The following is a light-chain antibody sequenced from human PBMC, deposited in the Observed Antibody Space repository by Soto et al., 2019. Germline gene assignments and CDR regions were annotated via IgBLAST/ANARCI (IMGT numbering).Light chain of an antibody. Sequence: QSALAQPASVSGSPGQSLTISCTGTSIDIAPYNYVSWYQQHPGKAPKLIIYEVSYRPSGISNLFSGSKSGNTASLTISGLQAEDEADYYCSSYTSSTNYVFGTGTKVT. V-gene: IGLV2-14*01. CDR3: SSYTSSTNYV. CDR1: SIDIAPYNY. CDR2: EVS. J-gene: IGLJ1*01.